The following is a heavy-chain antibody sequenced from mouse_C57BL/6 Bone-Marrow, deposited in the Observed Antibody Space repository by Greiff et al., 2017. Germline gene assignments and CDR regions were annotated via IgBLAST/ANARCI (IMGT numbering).Heavy chain of an antibody. CDR2: FHPYNDDT. D-gene: IGHD2-5*01. Sequence: QVHVKQSGAELVKPGASVKMSCKASGYTFTTYPIEWMKQNHGKSLEWIGNFHPYNDDTKYNEKFKGKATLTVEKSSSTVYLELSRLTSDDSAVYYCARKGNSNHWYFDVWGTGTTVTVAS. CDR1: GYTFTTYP. CDR3: ARKGNSNHWYFDV. J-gene: IGHJ1*03. V-gene: IGHV1-47*01.